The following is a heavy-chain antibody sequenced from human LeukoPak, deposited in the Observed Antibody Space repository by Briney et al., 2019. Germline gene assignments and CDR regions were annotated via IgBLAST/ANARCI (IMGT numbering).Heavy chain of an antibody. J-gene: IGHJ5*02. D-gene: IGHD3-3*01. CDR2: ISGDGGST. Sequence: GGSLRLSCAASGFTFDDYAMHWVRQAPGKGLEWVSLISGDGGSTYYADSVKGRFTISRDNSKDSLYLQMNSLRTEDTALYYCAKDISNYDFWSGFYTWGQGTLVTVSS. CDR1: GFTFDDYA. V-gene: IGHV3-43*02. CDR3: AKDISNYDFWSGFYT.